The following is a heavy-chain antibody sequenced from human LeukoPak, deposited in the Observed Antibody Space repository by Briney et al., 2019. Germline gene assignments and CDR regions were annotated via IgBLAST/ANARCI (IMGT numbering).Heavy chain of an antibody. CDR3: AKGPTSITMVRDYAFDI. Sequence: GGSLRLSCAASGFTFDDYAMHWVRQAPGKGLEWVSGISWNSGSIGYADSVKGRFTISRDNAKNSLYLQMNSLRAEDTALYYCAKGPTSITMVRDYAFDIWGQGTMVTVSS. V-gene: IGHV3-9*01. D-gene: IGHD3-10*01. CDR1: GFTFDDYA. CDR2: ISWNSGSI. J-gene: IGHJ3*02.